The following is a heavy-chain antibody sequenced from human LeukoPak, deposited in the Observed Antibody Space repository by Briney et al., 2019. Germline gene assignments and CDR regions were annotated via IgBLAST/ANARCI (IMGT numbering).Heavy chain of an antibody. CDR3: AKIGWEWELLLLGY. J-gene: IGHJ4*02. CDR1: GFTFSSYG. Sequence: GGSLRLSCAASGFTFSSYGMHWVRQAPGKGLEWVAVISYDGSNKYYADSVKGRFTISRDNSKNTLYLQMNSLRAEDTAVYYCAKIGWEWELLLLGYWGQGTLVTVSS. CDR2: ISYDGSNK. D-gene: IGHD1-26*01. V-gene: IGHV3-30*18.